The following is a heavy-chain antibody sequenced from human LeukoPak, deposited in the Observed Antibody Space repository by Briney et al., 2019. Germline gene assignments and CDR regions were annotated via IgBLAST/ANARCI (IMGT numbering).Heavy chain of an antibody. CDR3: ARFDFWSGYYGY. CDR2: INPNSGGT. CDR1: GYTFTGYY. V-gene: IGHV1-2*02. Sequence: ASVKVSYKACGYTFTGYYMHCVRQAPGQGLEWMGGINPNSGGTNYAQKFQGRVTMTRDTSISTAYMELSRLRSDDTAVYYCARFDFWSGYYGYWGQGTLVTVSS. J-gene: IGHJ4*02. D-gene: IGHD3-3*01.